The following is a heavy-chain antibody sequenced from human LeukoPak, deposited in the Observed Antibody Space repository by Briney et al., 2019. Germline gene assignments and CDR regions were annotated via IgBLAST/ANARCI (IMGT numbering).Heavy chain of an antibody. Sequence: SMKVSCKASGGTFSSYAISWVRQAPGQGLEWMGGIIPIFGTANYAQKFQGRVTITADESTSTAYMELSSLRSEDTAVYYCARDSGSGWYHGYWGQGTLVTVSS. CDR2: IIPIFGTA. CDR1: GGTFSSYA. D-gene: IGHD6-19*01. CDR3: ARDSGSGWYHGY. J-gene: IGHJ4*02. V-gene: IGHV1-69*13.